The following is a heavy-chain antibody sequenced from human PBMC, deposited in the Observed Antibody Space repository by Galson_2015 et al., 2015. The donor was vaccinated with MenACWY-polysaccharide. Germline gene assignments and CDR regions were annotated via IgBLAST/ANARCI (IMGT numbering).Heavy chain of an antibody. V-gene: IGHV4-61*01. J-gene: IGHJ4*02. CDR2: IHDSGST. CDR1: DYSIRSGYF. D-gene: IGHD2-8*02. Sequence: ETLSLTCAVSDYSIRSGYFWGWIRQPPGKGLEWISYIHDSGSTNYSPSLTSRVTTSIDTSKNQFSLNLTSVTAADTAVYYCARVSGGVSTGFDYWGQGILVTVSS. CDR3: ARVSGGVSTGFDY.